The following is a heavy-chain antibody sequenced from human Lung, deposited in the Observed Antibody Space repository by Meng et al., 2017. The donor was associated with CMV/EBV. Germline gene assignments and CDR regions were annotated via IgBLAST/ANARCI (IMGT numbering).Heavy chain of an antibody. CDR1: GTSISTSNW. V-gene: IGHV4-4*02. D-gene: IGHD4/OR15-4a*01. CDR2: VYHSGYT. CDR3: ARVTEYGGNCFDA. J-gene: IGHJ5*02. Sequence: SXTXSLXCAVSGTSISTSNWWSWVRQPPGKGLEWIGEVYHSGYTNYNPSLKSRVTMSVDRSKNQFSLKLSSVTAADTAVYYCARVTEYGGNCFDAWGQATLVTVSS.